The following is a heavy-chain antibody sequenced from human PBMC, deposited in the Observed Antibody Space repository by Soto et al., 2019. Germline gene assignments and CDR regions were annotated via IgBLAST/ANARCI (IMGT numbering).Heavy chain of an antibody. CDR3: SRDAQKWLVAAFDI. J-gene: IGHJ3*02. Sequence: QVQLVQSGAEAKEPGASVKVSCKASGYTFDSYGISWVRQAPGQGLEWMGWISPYNGNTNYAPKFQGRVTMTTDPSTSTVYMELRSLRSDDTAVYYCSRDAQKWLVAAFDIWGQGTMVTVSS. CDR2: ISPYNGNT. V-gene: IGHV1-18*01. D-gene: IGHD6-19*01. CDR1: GYTFDSYG.